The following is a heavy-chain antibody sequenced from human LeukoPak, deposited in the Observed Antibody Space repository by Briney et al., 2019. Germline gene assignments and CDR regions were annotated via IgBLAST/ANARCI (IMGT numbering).Heavy chain of an antibody. CDR3: ARGGKGLQLTGSFYDY. CDR1: GYIFTDYY. Sequence: ASVKVSCKASGYIFTDYYIHWVRQAPGQGLEWMGWMNPNGGIDYAQKFHGRVTLTRDTSITTAYMELSSLRSDDTAVYFCARGGKGLQLTGSFYDYWGQGTLVTVSS. CDR2: MNPNGGI. V-gene: IGHV1-2*02. D-gene: IGHD1-1*01. J-gene: IGHJ4*02.